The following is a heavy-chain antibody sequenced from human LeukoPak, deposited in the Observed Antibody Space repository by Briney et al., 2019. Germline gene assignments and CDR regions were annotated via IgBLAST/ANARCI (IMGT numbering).Heavy chain of an antibody. CDR3: ARDQGSLTRSWYTGY. CDR2: INPYSGDT. CDR1: GYTFTGYH. Sequence: ASVKVSCKASGYTFTGYHIHWVRQAPGQGLEWMGRINPYSGDTNFAQKFQGRVTMTRDTSITTAYMDLSSLTPDDMAVYFCARDQGSLTRSWYTGYWGQGTQVTVSS. J-gene: IGHJ4*02. D-gene: IGHD6-13*01. V-gene: IGHV1-2*06.